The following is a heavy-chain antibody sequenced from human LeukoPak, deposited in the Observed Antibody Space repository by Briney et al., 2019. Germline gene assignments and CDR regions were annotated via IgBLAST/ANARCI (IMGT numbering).Heavy chain of an antibody. CDR1: GGSISSYY. CDR3: ARAIVGPSGGAFDI. Sequence: PSETLYLTCTVSGGSISSYYWSWIRQPAGKGLEWIGRIYTSRSTHYNPSLKSRVTMSVDTSKNQFSLKLSTVTAADTAVYYCARAIVGPSGGAFDIWGQGTMVTVSS. J-gene: IGHJ3*02. CDR2: IYTSRST. V-gene: IGHV4-4*07. D-gene: IGHD1-26*01.